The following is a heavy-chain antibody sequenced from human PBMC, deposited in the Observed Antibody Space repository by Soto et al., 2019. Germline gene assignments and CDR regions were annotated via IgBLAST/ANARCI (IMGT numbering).Heavy chain of an antibody. Sequence: SETLSLTCTVSGGSISSGGYYWSWIRQHPGKGLEWIGYIYYSGSTYYNPSLKSRVTISVDTSKNQFSLKLSSVTAADTAVYNCARDGYYYGSGSYYNWFDPWGQGTLVTVSS. J-gene: IGHJ5*02. CDR3: ARDGYYYGSGSYYNWFDP. CDR2: IYYSGST. V-gene: IGHV4-31*03. CDR1: GGSISSGGYY. D-gene: IGHD3-10*01.